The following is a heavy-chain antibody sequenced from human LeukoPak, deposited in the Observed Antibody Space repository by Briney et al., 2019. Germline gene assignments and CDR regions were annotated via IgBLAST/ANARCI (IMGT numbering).Heavy chain of an antibody. CDR3: ARAEAAAGTDY. J-gene: IGHJ4*02. CDR2: TSSDGSST. CDR1: GFTFNSYW. Sequence: GGSLRLPCAASGFTFNSYWMHWVRQAPGKGLVWVSRTSSDGSSTKYADSVKGRFTISRDNAKNTLYLQMNSLRAEDTAVYYCARAEAAAGTDYWGQGTLVTVSS. V-gene: IGHV3-74*01. D-gene: IGHD6-13*01.